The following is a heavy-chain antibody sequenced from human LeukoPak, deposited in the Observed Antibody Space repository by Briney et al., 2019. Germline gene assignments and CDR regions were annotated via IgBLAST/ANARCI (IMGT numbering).Heavy chain of an antibody. V-gene: IGHV1-8*01. D-gene: IGHD2-2*01. CDR2: MNPSSGHT. J-gene: IGHJ6*03. CDR3: ARALCTSCYWFNYYYYMDV. CDR1: GYTFTSYH. Sequence: ASVKVSYKASGYTFTSYHIDWVRQAAGQGPEWMGWMNPSSGHTGYAQNLQGRVTMTRDTSINTAYMELSSLRSEDTAVYYCARALCTSCYWFNYYYYMDVWGKGTTVTVSS.